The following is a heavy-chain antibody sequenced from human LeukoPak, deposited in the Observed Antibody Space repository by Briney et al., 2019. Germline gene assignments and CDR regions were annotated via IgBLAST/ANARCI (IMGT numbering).Heavy chain of an antibody. V-gene: IGHV3-21*01. D-gene: IGHD6-13*01. Sequence: GGSLRLSCAASGFTFSDYSMNWVRQAPGKGLEWVTSISSSSAYIYYADSVKGRFTVSRDNAENSLSLQMDSLRAEDSAIYHCARGPRNSSSYQYFQHWGQGTLVTVSA. CDR3: ARGPRNSSSYQYFQH. J-gene: IGHJ1*01. CDR2: ISSSSAYI. CDR1: GFTFSDYS.